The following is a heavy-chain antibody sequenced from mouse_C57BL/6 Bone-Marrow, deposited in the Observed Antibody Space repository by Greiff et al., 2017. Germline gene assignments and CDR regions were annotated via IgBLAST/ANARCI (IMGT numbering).Heavy chain of an antibody. D-gene: IGHD2-13*01. Sequence: VQLQQSGAELARPGASVKLSCKASGYTFTSYGISWVKQRTGQGLEWIGEIYPRSGNTYYNEKFKGKATLTADKSSSTAYMGLRSLTSEDSAVFFCSSDSRRGFAYWGQGTLVTVSA. V-gene: IGHV1-81*01. CDR1: GYTFTSYG. CDR2: IYPRSGNT. J-gene: IGHJ3*01. CDR3: SSDSRRGFAY.